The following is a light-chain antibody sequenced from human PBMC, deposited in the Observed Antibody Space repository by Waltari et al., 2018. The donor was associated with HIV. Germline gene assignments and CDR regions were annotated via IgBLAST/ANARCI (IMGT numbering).Light chain of an antibody. CDR3: QQYDTSPRRLT. CDR1: QSVSSSY. Sequence: EIVLTQSPGTLSLSPGAGATLSCRASQSVSSSYLAWYQQKPGQAPRRLIYAAASRATGIPDRFSGSGSGTDFTLTISRLEPEDFAVYYCQQYDTSPRRLTFGGGTKVEI. V-gene: IGKV3-20*01. J-gene: IGKJ4*01. CDR2: AAA.